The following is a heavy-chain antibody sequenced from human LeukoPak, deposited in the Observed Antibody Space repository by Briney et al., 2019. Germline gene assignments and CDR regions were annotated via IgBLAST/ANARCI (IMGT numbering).Heavy chain of an antibody. J-gene: IGHJ6*03. D-gene: IGHD1-26*01. Sequence: PGGSLRLSCAATGFNVSGNHMNWVRQAPGRGLECVAVIYNADRTFYAEAVRGRFIISRDNSKNTLYLHMNSLSAEDTAVYYCAKGTSGGSLTTRGYYYYYYMDVWGKGTTVTVSS. CDR1: GFNVSGNH. V-gene: IGHV3-53*01. CDR2: IYNADRT. CDR3: AKGTSGGSLTTRGYYYYYYMDV.